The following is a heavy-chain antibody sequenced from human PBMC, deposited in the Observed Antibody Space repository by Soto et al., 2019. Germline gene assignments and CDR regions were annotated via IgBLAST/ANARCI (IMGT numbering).Heavy chain of an antibody. CDR2: LYIGGST. CDR1: GFTVSSNY. CDR3: ARDEFLPGYYMAPGLGY. V-gene: IGHV3-53*02. Sequence: EVQLVETGGXXIQPGGSLRLSCAASGFTVSSNYMSWVRQAPGKGXXXXSXLYIGGSTYYADSVKGRFTISRDNSKNTLYLQMNSLRDEDTAVYYCARDEFLPGYYMAPGLGYWGQGTLVTVSS. J-gene: IGHJ4*02. D-gene: IGHD3-9*01.